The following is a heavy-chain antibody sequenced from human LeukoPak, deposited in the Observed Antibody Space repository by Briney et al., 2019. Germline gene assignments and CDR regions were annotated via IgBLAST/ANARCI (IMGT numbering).Heavy chain of an antibody. CDR2: ISSSSSTI. J-gene: IGHJ4*02. V-gene: IGHV3-48*02. D-gene: IGHD3-16*01. CDR1: GFXFSSYS. CDR3: GYGRPTGY. Sequence: GGSLRLSCAASGFXFSSYSINWVRQAPGKGLEWVSYISSSSSTIYYADSVKGRFTISRDNAKNSLYLQMNSLRDEDTAVYRCGYGRPTGYWGQGTLVTVSS.